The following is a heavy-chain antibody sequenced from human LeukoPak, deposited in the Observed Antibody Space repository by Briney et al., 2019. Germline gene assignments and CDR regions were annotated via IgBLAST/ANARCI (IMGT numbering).Heavy chain of an antibody. CDR1: GYTFTGYY. CDR2: INPNSGGT. CDR3: ARSDYGDYGVGWFDP. V-gene: IGHV1-2*04. J-gene: IGHJ5*02. Sequence: ASVKVSCKASGYTFTGYYMHWVRQAPGQGLEWMGWINPNSGGTNYAQKFQGWVTMTRDTSISTAYMELSRLRSDDTAVYYCARSDYGDYGVGWFDPWGQGTLVTVSS. D-gene: IGHD4-17*01.